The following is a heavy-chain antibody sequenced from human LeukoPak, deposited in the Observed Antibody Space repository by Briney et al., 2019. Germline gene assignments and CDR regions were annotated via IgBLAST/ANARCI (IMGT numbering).Heavy chain of an antibody. CDR1: GYTFTSYG. V-gene: IGHV1-2*02. J-gene: IGHJ4*02. D-gene: IGHD6-13*01. CDR2: INPNSGGT. Sequence: ASVKVSCKASGYTFTSYGISWVRQAPGQGLEWMGWINPNSGGTNYAQKFQGRVTMTRDTSISTAYMELSRLRSDDTAVYYCARAPGGKQQLEIDYWGQGTLVTVSS. CDR3: ARAPGGKQQLEIDY.